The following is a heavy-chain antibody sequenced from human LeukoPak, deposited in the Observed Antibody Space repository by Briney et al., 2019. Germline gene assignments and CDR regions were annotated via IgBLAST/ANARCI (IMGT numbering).Heavy chain of an antibody. J-gene: IGHJ4*02. D-gene: IGHD4-17*01. V-gene: IGHV1-18*01. CDR3: ARDSRDYGDYVDH. CDR1: GYTFTNLG. CDR2: TSTYNGNT. Sequence: ASVKVSCKTSGYTFTNLGISWVRQAPGQGLEWMGWTSTYNGNTKYAEKVQGRVTMTTDTSTSTAYMEVRSLRSDDTATYYCARDSRDYGDYVDHWGQGTLVIVSS.